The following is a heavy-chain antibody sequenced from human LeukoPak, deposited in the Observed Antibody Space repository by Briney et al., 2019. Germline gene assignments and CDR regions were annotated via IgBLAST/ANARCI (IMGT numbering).Heavy chain of an antibody. Sequence: SETLSLTCTVSGGSTSSSRYYWGRIRQPPGKGREWIGSIYYSGSTYYNPSLKSTVTISVDTSKNQFSLKLSSVTAADTAVYYCASYCGGDCYTPADYWGQGTLVTVSS. CDR2: IYYSGST. CDR1: GGSTSSSRYY. CDR3: ASYCGGDCYTPADY. V-gene: IGHV4-39*01. D-gene: IGHD2-21*01. J-gene: IGHJ4*02.